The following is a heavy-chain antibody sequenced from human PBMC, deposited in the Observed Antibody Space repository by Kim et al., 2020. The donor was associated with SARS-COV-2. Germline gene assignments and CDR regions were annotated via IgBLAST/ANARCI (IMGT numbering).Heavy chain of an antibody. CDR1: GFTFSSYA. CDR2: ISTNGGST. J-gene: IGHJ4*02. Sequence: GGSLRLSCAASGFTFSSYAMHWVRQAPGKGLEYVSAISTNGGSTYYANSVKGRFTISRDNSKNTLYLQMGSLRADDMAVYYCARVQDIVATITGPFDYWGQGTLVTVSS. V-gene: IGHV3-64*01. CDR3: ARVQDIVATITGPFDY. D-gene: IGHD5-12*01.